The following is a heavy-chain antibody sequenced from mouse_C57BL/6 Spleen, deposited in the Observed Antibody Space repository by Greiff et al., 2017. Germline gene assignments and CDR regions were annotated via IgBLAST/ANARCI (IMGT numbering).Heavy chain of an antibody. CDR3: ARSLYYYGSTLYAMDY. J-gene: IGHJ4*01. CDR2: IDPSDSET. V-gene: IGHV1-52*01. Sequence: VQLQQPGAELVRPGSSVKLSCKASGYTFTSYWMHWVKQRPIQGLEWIGNIDPSDSETHYNQKFKDKATLTVDKSSSTAYMQLSSLTSDDSAVYYCARSLYYYGSTLYAMDYWGQGTSVTVSS. D-gene: IGHD1-1*01. CDR1: GYTFTSYW.